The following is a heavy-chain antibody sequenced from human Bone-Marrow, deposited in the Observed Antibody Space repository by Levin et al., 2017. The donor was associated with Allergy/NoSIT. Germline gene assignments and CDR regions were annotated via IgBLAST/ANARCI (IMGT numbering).Heavy chain of an antibody. CDR2: ISSSSSYI. CDR1: GFTFSSYS. V-gene: IGHV3-21*01. D-gene: IGHD2-2*01. Sequence: GGSLRLSCAASGFTFSSYSMNWVRQAPGKGLEWVSSISSSSSYIYYADSVKGRFTISRDNAKNSLYLQMNSLRAEDTAVYYCARGQRPLPDAFDIWGQGTMVTVSS. J-gene: IGHJ3*02. CDR3: ARGQRPLPDAFDI.